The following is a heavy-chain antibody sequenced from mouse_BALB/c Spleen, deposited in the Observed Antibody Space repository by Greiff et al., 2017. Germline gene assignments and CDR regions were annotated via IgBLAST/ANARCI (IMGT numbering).Heavy chain of an antibody. CDR1: GYTFTSYW. J-gene: IGHJ2*01. CDR2: INPSNGRT. V-gene: IGHV1S81*02. D-gene: IGHD1-1*01. Sequence: VQLQQPGAELVKPGASVKLSCKASGYTFTSYWMHWVKQRPGQGLEWIGEINPSNGRTNYNEKFKSKATLTVDKSSSTAYMQLSSLISEDSAVYYCARDYYGRSYNYFDYWGQGTTLTVSS. CDR3: ARDYYGRSYNYFDY.